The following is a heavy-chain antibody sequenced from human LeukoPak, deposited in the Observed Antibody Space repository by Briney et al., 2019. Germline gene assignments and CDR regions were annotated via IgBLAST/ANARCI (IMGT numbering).Heavy chain of an antibody. CDR1: GGSISSSNW. J-gene: IGHJ4*02. D-gene: IGHD2-2*01. CDR3: VRSLGHCTSTSCYHFDY. CDR2: IFQSGST. Sequence: KSSETLSLTCAVFGGSISSSNWWSWVRQPPGKGLEWIGEIFQSGSTNYSPSLKSRVTMSVDNSKDQFSLKLSSVTAADTAVYFCVRSLGHCTSTSCYHFDYWGQGTLVTVSS. V-gene: IGHV4-4*02.